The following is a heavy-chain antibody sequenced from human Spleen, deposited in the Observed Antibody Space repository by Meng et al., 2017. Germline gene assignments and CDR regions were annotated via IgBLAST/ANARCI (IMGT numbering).Heavy chain of an antibody. Sequence: QPQLQESGPGLVKPSEALSLTCSVSGGSISTSGYYWGWIRQPPGKGLEWIGSIGHSGITYYTPSLKSRVTMSVDRSKNQSSLKLSSVTAADTAVYYCASYVSGTYRFDPWGQGTLVTVSS. V-gene: IGHV4-39*07. CDR2: IGHSGIT. J-gene: IGHJ5*02. CDR1: GGSISTSGYY. CDR3: ASYVSGTYRFDP. D-gene: IGHD3-10*01.